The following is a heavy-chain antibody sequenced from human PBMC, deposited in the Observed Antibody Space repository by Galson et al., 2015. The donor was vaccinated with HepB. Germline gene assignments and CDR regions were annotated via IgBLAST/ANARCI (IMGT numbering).Heavy chain of an antibody. V-gene: IGHV5-51*01. J-gene: IGHJ3*02. CDR3: ARRASSGFDAFDI. CDR1: GYSIPSYW. CDR2: IYTGDSDT. Sequence: QPGAEVTKLGESLSISSLGSGYSIPSYWIWWGRQMPGQGLVWMGIIYTGDSDTRYSPSFQGQVTISGDKSISTTYLPWSSLKASDTAMYDCARRASSGFDAFDIWGQGTMVTVSS. D-gene: IGHD6-19*01.